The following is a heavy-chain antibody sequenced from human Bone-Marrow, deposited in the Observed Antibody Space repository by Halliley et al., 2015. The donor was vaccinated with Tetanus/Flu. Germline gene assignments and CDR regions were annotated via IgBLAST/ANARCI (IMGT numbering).Heavy chain of an antibody. Sequence: SLRLSCAASRFDFSTHSMNWVRQAPGKGLEWVSSISGSGAYTFYADSVKGRFTISRDNAKNSLYLQMNSLRAEDTAIYYCARDPAVVVQWVAGTGHPFDYWGQGTLVTVSS. CDR3: ARDPAVVVQWVAGTGHPFDY. J-gene: IGHJ4*02. V-gene: IGHV3-21*06. D-gene: IGHD6-19*01. CDR1: RFDFSTHS. CDR2: ISGSGAYT.